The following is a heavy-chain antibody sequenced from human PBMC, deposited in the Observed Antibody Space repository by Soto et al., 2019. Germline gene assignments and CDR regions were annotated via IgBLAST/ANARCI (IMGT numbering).Heavy chain of an antibody. D-gene: IGHD6-19*01. CDR1: GGSISSYY. CDR2: IYYSGST. V-gene: IGHV4-59*01. CDR3: AREAVAVYSWFDP. Sequence: SETLSLTCTVSGGSISSYYWSWIRQPPGKGLEWIGYIYYSGSTNYNPSLKSRVTISVDTSKNQFSLKLSSVTAADTAVYYCAREAVAVYSWFDPWGQGTLVTVSS. J-gene: IGHJ5*02.